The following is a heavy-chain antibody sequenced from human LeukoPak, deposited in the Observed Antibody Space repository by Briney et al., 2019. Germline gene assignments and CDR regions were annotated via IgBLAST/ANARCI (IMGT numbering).Heavy chain of an antibody. CDR1: GFTFSSYG. CDR3: ARGTYIVATNYAFDI. J-gene: IGHJ3*02. D-gene: IGHD5-12*01. V-gene: IGHV3-33*01. CDR2: IWYDGSNK. Sequence: GRPLRLSRAASGFTFSSYGMHWVRQAPGKGLEWVAVIWYDGSNKYYTDSVKGRFTISRDNSKNTLYLQMNSLRAEDTAVYYCARGTYIVATNYAFDIWGQGTMVTVSS.